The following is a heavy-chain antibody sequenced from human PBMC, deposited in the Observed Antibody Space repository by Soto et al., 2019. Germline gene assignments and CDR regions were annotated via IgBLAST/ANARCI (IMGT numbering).Heavy chain of an antibody. CDR1: GGYFSANY. V-gene: IGHV4-34*01. J-gene: IGHJ5*02. CDR3: ATGGLFSS. Sequence: QVQLQQWGAGLLKPSGTLSLTCGIYGGYFSANYWSWIRQTPGKGLEWLGEINHAGTTDYNPSLKSRVTISADTSKNQFSLKLSSVTAADTAVYYCATGGLFSSWGQGTLGTVSS. CDR2: INHAGTT. D-gene: IGHD3-3*01.